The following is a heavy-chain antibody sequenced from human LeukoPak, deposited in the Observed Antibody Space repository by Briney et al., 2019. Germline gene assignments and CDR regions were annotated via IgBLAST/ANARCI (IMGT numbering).Heavy chain of an antibody. CDR3: ARGGSGWYDFDY. CDR1: GGSISSGGYY. CDR2: IYYSGST. J-gene: IGHJ4*02. D-gene: IGHD6-19*01. Sequence: PSQTLSLTCTLSGGSISSGGYYWRWIRQHPGKGLEWIGYIYYSGSTYYNPSLKSRVTISVDTSKNQFSLKLSSVTAADTAVYYCARGGSGWYDFDYWGQGTLVTVSS. V-gene: IGHV4-31*03.